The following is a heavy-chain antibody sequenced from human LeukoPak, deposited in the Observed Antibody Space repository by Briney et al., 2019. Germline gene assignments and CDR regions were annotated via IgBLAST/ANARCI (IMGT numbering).Heavy chain of an antibody. Sequence: GGSLRLSCAASGFTFSNYWMTWVRQAPGKGLEWVANIKYDGSEKYYVDSVKGRFTISRDNAKNSLYLQMNSLRVGDTAVYYCARDVGLSGYDLNDYWGQGTLVTVSS. CDR3: ARDVGLSGYDLNDY. CDR2: IKYDGSEK. J-gene: IGHJ4*02. D-gene: IGHD5-12*01. V-gene: IGHV3-7*01. CDR1: GFTFSNYW.